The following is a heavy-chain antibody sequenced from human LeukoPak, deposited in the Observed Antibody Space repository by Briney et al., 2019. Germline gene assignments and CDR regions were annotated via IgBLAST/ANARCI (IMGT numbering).Heavy chain of an antibody. D-gene: IGHD3-3*01. CDR3: ARGFLGDAFDI. CDR1: GFTFSRYD. Sequence: GGSLRLSCAASGFTFSRYDMHWVRQATGKGLEWVSAIGTVGDPYYPSSVKGRFTISRENAKNSLYLQMNSLRAGDTAVYYCARGFLGDAFDIWGQGTMVTVSS. J-gene: IGHJ3*02. CDR2: IGTVGDP. V-gene: IGHV3-13*05.